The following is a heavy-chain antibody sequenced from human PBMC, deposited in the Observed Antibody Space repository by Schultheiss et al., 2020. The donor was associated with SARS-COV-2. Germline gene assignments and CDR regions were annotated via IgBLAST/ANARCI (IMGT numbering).Heavy chain of an antibody. CDR1: GGSISSDY. CDR3: ARNEAIGHYDFWSGIGPFDY. Sequence: SETLSLTCTVSGGSISSDYWSWIRQPPGKGLEWIGYIYYSGSTNYNPSLKSRVTISVDTSKNQFSLKLSSVTAADTAVYYCARNEAIGHYDFWSGIGPFDYWGQGTLVTVAS. D-gene: IGHD3-3*01. J-gene: IGHJ4*02. V-gene: IGHV4-59*08. CDR2: IYYSGST.